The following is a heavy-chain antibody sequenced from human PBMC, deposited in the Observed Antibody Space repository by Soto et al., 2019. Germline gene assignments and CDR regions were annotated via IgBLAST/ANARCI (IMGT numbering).Heavy chain of an antibody. CDR3: ATRPLLPGAP. V-gene: IGHV3-53*01. CDR2: IYSSGST. D-gene: IGHD3-22*01. CDR1: GFTFSSKD. J-gene: IGHJ3*01. Sequence: EMQLVESGGGLIQPGGSLRLSCAASGFTFSSKDMNWVRQAPGKGLEWVSLIYSSGSTYYADSVKGRFTISRDNSKNTLYLQMSSLRAEDTAVYYCATRPLLPGAPWGQGTMVTVSS.